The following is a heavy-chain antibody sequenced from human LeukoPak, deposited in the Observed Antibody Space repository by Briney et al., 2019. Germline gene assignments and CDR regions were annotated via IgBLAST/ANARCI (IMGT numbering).Heavy chain of an antibody. D-gene: IGHD5-12*01. Sequence: ASVKVSCKASGYTFTSYAMHWLRQAPGQRLEWMGWINAGNGNTKYSQEFQGRVTITRHTSASTAYMELSSQRSEDTAVYYCARASGTDYPYYYYYYYMDVWGKGTTVTISS. CDR1: GYTFTSYA. V-gene: IGHV1-3*03. CDR3: ARASGTDYPYYYYYYYMDV. CDR2: INAGNGNT. J-gene: IGHJ6*03.